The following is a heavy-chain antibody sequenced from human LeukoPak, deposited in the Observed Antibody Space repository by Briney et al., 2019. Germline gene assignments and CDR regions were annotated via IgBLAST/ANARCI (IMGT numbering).Heavy chain of an antibody. J-gene: IGHJ6*03. CDR3: AREGAAYCGGDCLGMDV. D-gene: IGHD2-21*02. Sequence: PGGSLRLSCAASGFTFSSYSMNWVRQAPGKGLEWVSSISSSSSYIYYADSVKGRFTISRDNAKNSLYLQMNSLRAEDTAVYYCAREGAAYCGGDCLGMDVWGKGTTVTVSS. CDR2: ISSSSSYI. V-gene: IGHV3-21*01. CDR1: GFTFSSYS.